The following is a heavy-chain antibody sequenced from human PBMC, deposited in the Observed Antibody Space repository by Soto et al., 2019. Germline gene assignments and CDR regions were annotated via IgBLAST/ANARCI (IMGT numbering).Heavy chain of an antibody. Sequence: QVQLQESGPGLVKPSETLSLTCTVSGGSISSYYWSWIRQPPGKGLEWIGYIYYSGSTNYNPSLKSRVTISVDTSKNQFSLKLSSVTAADTAVYYCARVGGQYYDSSGYTYDYWGQGTLVTVSS. CDR2: IYYSGST. CDR1: GGSISSYY. CDR3: ARVGGQYYDSSGYTYDY. J-gene: IGHJ4*02. V-gene: IGHV4-59*01. D-gene: IGHD3-22*01.